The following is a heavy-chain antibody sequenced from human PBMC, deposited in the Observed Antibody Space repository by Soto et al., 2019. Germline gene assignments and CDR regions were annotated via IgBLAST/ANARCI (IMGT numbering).Heavy chain of an antibody. Sequence: SVKVSCKASGGSFSSYTISWLRQAPGQGLEWMGRIIPILGIANYAQKFQGRVTITADKSTSTAYMELSSLRSEDTAVYYCARLVPLHCSSTSCYSHYMDVWGKGTTVTVSS. CDR3: ARLVPLHCSSTSCYSHYMDV. J-gene: IGHJ6*03. D-gene: IGHD2-2*01. CDR2: IIPILGIA. CDR1: GGSFSSYT. V-gene: IGHV1-69*02.